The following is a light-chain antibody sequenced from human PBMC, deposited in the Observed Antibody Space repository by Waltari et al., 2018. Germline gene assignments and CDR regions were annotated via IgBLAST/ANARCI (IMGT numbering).Light chain of an antibody. V-gene: IGKV3-20*01. J-gene: IGKJ1*01. Sequence: EIVLTQSPGTLSLSPGESATLPCRASQSIGRYLVWYQQKPGQAPRLLIYGASSRAAGIPDRFSGSGSGTDFSLTISRLEPEDFAVYYCQNHERLPAVFGQGTKVEIK. CDR2: GAS. CDR1: QSIGRY. CDR3: QNHERLPAV.